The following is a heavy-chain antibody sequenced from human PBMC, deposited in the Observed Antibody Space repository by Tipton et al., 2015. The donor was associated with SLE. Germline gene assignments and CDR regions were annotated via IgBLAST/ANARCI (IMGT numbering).Heavy chain of an antibody. CDR1: GFTFSSYW. CDR2: IKQDGSEK. Sequence: SLRLSCAASGFTFSSYWMSWGRQAPGKGLEWVANIKQDGSEKYYVDPVKGRFTISRDNAKNSLYLQMNSLRAEDTAVYYCARDNSYDSSGYYYVKAFDIWGQGTMVTVSS. J-gene: IGHJ3*02. D-gene: IGHD3-22*01. V-gene: IGHV3-7*01. CDR3: ARDNSYDSSGYYYVKAFDI.